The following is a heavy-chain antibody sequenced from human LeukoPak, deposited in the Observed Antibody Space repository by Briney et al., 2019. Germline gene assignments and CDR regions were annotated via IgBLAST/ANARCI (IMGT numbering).Heavy chain of an antibody. CDR3: ARGARWNPDY. J-gene: IGHJ4*02. V-gene: IGHV4-34*01. CDR1: GGSFSGYY. Sequence: PSETLSLTCAVCGGSFSGYYWSLIRQPPGKGLEWIGEINHSGSTNYNPSLKSRVTISVDTSKNQFSLKLSSVTAADTAVYYCARGARWNPDYWGQGTLVTVSS. D-gene: IGHD4-23*01. CDR2: INHSGST.